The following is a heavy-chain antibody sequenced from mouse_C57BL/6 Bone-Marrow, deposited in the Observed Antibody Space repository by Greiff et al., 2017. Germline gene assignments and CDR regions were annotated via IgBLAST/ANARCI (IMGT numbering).Heavy chain of an antibody. V-gene: IGHV14-4*01. CDR2: IDPENGDT. CDR1: GFNIKDDY. CDR3: TTFVVNYYVSSYWYFDV. Sequence: VHVKQSGAELVRPGASVKLSCTASGFNIKDDYMHWVKQRPEQGLEWIGWIDPENGDTEYASKFQGTATITADTSSNTAYLQLSSLTSEDTAVYYCTTFVVNYYVSSYWYFDVWGTGTTVTVSS. D-gene: IGHD1-1*01. J-gene: IGHJ1*03.